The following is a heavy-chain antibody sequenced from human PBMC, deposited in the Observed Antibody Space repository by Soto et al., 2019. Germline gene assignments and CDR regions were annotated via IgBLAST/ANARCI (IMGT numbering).Heavy chain of an antibody. D-gene: IGHD3-3*01. Sequence: QVQLQESGPGLEKPSQTLSLNCTVSGGSISSGGYYWSWIRQHPGKGLEWIGYIYYSGSTYYNPSLKSRGAISVGESKNQFCRKGGAVAGGDTAVYYWAGQGGGPFWSGGHLLDYWGQGTLVTVSS. CDR1: GGSISSGGYY. CDR3: AGQGGGPFWSGGHLLDY. V-gene: IGHV4-31*03. J-gene: IGHJ4*02. CDR2: IYYSGST.